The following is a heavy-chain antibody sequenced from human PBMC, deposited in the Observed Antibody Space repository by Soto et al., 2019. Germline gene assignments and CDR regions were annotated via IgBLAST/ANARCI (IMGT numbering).Heavy chain of an antibody. Sequence: QIQLLQSGAEVKKPGASVKVTCKASGYTFRNFGISWVRQAPGQGLEWMGWISAYNANANYAQKFQGRLTMPADTSTSTAYMELRSLRSDDTAVYSCARENSYFDYWGQGTLVTVSS. J-gene: IGHJ4*02. CDR1: GYTFRNFG. CDR3: ARENSYFDY. V-gene: IGHV1-18*01. CDR2: ISAYNANA.